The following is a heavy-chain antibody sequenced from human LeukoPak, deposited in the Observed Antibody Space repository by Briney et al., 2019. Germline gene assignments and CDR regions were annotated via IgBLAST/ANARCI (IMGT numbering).Heavy chain of an antibody. CDR3: ARAWMGYSITMIVATNEYFQH. CDR1: GFTFSSYA. J-gene: IGHJ1*01. Sequence: GGSLRLSCAASGFTFSSYAMSWVRQAPGKGLEWVSAISGSGGSTYYADSVKGRFTISRDNSKNTLYLQMNSLRADDTAVYYCARAWMGYSITMIVATNEYFQHWGQGTLVTVSS. D-gene: IGHD3-22*01. V-gene: IGHV3-23*01. CDR2: ISGSGGST.